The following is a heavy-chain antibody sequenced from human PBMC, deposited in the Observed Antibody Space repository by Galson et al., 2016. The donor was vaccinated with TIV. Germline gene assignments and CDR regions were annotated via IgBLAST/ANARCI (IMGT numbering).Heavy chain of an antibody. CDR2: ITSSGAGT. CDR1: GITFSNYA. CDR3: AKGGPTMLAALDF. Sequence: SLRLSCAASGITFSNYAMNWVRQAPGKGLEWVSVITSSGAGTDYADPVQGRFSISSDNAKNTLVLQIHNLRVEDPAVYYCAKGGPTMLAALDFWGQGTLVTVSS. D-gene: IGHD5-12*01. J-gene: IGHJ4*02. V-gene: IGHV3-23*01.